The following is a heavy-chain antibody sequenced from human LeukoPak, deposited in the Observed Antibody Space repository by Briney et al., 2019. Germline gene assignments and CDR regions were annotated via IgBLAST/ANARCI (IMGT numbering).Heavy chain of an antibody. Sequence: GGSLRLSCAASGFTFSSYAMSWVRQAPGKGLEWVSAISGSGGSTYYADSVKGRFTISRDISKNTLYLQMNSLRAEDTAVYYCAKDRWSSTSMRWFDPWGQGTLVTVSS. CDR2: ISGSGGST. CDR1: GFTFSSYA. CDR3: AKDRWSSTSMRWFDP. J-gene: IGHJ5*02. V-gene: IGHV3-23*01. D-gene: IGHD2-2*01.